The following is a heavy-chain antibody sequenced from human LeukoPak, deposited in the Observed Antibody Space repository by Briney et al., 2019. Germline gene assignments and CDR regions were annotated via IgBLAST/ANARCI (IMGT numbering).Heavy chain of an antibody. CDR3: ARGTRRYYDGSGYYYGEFDY. V-gene: IGHV4-59*01. J-gene: IGHJ4*02. D-gene: IGHD3-22*01. Sequence: SETLSLTCTVSDDSIKNYFWTWIRQSPGKGLEGIGYVFYSGSTSYNPSLRSRLTMSVDTSKSQSSLNLKSVTAADTAVYYCARGTRRYYDGSGYYYGEFDYWGQGILVTVSS. CDR1: DDSIKNYF. CDR2: VFYSGST.